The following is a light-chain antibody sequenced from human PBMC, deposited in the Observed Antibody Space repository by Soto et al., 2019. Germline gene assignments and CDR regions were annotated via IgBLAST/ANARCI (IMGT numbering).Light chain of an antibody. CDR2: DVS. J-gene: IGKJ1*01. V-gene: IGKV1-5*01. CDR3: QQYHTYST. CDR1: QAISDW. Sequence: DIQMTQSPSTLSASVGDRVSITCRASQAISDWLAWYQQKPGQVPELLIFDVSTLESGLPSRFSGSRSGTEFTLTISSLQPDDFATYFCQQYHTYSTFGQGTKVEVK.